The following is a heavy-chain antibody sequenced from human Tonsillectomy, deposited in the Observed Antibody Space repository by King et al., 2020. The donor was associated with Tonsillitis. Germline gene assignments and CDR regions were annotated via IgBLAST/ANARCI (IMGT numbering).Heavy chain of an antibody. J-gene: IGHJ4*02. D-gene: IGHD3-22*01. CDR3: ARHSGYYDSSGYSYDH. Sequence: QLQESGPGLVKPSETLSLTCTVSGGSITTSSYYWGWIRQPPGKGLEWIGRIYYSGSTYYNPSLRSRVTISVYTSKNQFSLKLSSVTAADTAVYYCARHSGYYDSSGYSYDHWGQGTLVTVSS. V-gene: IGHV4-39*01. CDR2: IYYSGST. CDR1: GGSITTSSYY.